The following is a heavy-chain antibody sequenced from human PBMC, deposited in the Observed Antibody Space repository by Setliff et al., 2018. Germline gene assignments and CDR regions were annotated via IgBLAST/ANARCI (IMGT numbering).Heavy chain of an antibody. CDR2: INQDGSEK. V-gene: IGHV3-7*03. CDR3: AKVEGPGVDY. Sequence: ETLSLSCATSGFTFSTYRMHWVRQAPGKGLEWVANINQDGSEKYYVDSVKGRFTISRDNAKNSLYLQMNSLRAEDTAVYYCAKVEGPGVDYWGQGTLVTVSS. J-gene: IGHJ4*02. CDR1: GFTFSTYR. D-gene: IGHD3-10*01.